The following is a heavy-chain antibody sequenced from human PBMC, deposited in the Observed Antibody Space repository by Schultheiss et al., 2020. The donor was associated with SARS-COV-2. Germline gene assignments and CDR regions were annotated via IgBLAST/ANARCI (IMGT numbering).Heavy chain of an antibody. CDR1: GGSITNNY. CDR2: IYYSGST. CDR3: ARGDDYGDSDYFDY. J-gene: IGHJ4*02. Sequence: SETLSLTCTASGGSITNNYWSWIRQPPGKGLEWIGSIYYSGSTYYNPSLKSRVTISVDTSKNQFSLKLSSVTAADTAVYYCARGDDYGDSDYFDYWGQGTLVTVSS. V-gene: IGHV4-59*05. D-gene: IGHD4-17*01.